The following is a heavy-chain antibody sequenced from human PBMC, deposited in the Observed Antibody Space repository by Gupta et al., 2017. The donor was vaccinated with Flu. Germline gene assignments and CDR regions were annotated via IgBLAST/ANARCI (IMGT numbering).Heavy chain of an antibody. CDR2: VDPADSDT. V-gene: IGHV1-69-2*01. CDR1: FTDYY. D-gene: IGHD3-10*01. CDR3: ATGNYFRLRDD. Sequence: FTDYYIHWVQQAPGRGLEWLGLVDPADSDTIYAENFQDRLTITADTSTNTAYLELRNLRRADTATYYCATGNYFRLRDDWGQGTLVIVSS. J-gene: IGHJ4*02.